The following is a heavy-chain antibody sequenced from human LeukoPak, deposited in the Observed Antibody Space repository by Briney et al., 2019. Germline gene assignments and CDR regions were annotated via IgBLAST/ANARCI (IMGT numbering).Heavy chain of an antibody. CDR2: IIPTFGTA. CDR3: ASTGYCSSTSCSSGDAFDI. J-gene: IGHJ3*02. Sequence: ASVKVSCKACGGTFSSYSISWVRQAPGQGLEWMGGIIPTFGTANYAQKFQGRVTITTDESTSTAYMELSSLRSEDTAVYYCASTGYCSSTSCSSGDAFDIWGQGTMVTVSS. CDR1: GGTFSSYS. D-gene: IGHD2-2*01. V-gene: IGHV1-69*05.